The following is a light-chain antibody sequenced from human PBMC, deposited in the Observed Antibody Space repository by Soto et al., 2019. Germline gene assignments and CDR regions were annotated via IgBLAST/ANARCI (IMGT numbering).Light chain of an antibody. CDR3: QQYNDWPS. J-gene: IGKJ2*01. CDR2: GAS. CDR1: QSVNSN. V-gene: IGKV3-15*01. Sequence: EIVMTQSPATLSVSPGERGTLSCRASQSVNSNLAWYQQKPGQAPRLLIYGASTRATGIPARFSGSGSGTEFTLTISSLQSEDSAVYCCQQYNDWPSFGQGTKLEIK.